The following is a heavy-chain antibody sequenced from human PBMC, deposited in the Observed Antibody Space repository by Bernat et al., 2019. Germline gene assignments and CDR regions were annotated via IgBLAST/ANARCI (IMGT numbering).Heavy chain of an antibody. CDR3: ARDPSPYYYDSSGYYGVFDY. Sequence: VQLVESGGGLVQPGRSLRLSCAASGFTFSSYGMHWVRQAPGKGLEWVAVIWYDGSNKYYADSVKGRFTISRDNSKNTLYLQMNSLRAEDTAVYYCARDPSPYYYDSSGYYGVFDYWGQGTLVTVSS. J-gene: IGHJ4*02. CDR2: IWYDGSNK. CDR1: GFTFSSYG. V-gene: IGHV3-33*01. D-gene: IGHD3-22*01.